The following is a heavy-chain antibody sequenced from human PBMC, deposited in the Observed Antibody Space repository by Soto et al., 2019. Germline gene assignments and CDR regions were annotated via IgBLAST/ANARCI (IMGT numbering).Heavy chain of an antibody. CDR3: ARDGSGRHDY. J-gene: IGHJ4*02. CDR1: GGSVRSGSYY. CDR2: IYQSGTT. D-gene: IGHD2-15*01. V-gene: IGHV4-61*01. Sequence: SETLSLTCIVSGGSVRSGSYYWTWIRQPPGKGLEWIGYIYQSGTTNYNASLKSRVTISIDTSKNQFFLKLNSVTAADTAVYYCARDGSGRHDYWGQGTLVTVSS.